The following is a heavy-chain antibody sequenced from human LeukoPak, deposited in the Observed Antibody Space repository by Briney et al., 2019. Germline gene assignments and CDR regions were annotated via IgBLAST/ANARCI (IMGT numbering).Heavy chain of an antibody. CDR2: ISGSGGST. CDR3: AKGRPDSSSWLGIRGEFDY. V-gene: IGHV3-23*01. D-gene: IGHD6-13*01. Sequence: PGGSLRLSCAASGFTFSSYAMSWVRQAPGKGLEWVSAISGSGGSTYYADSVKGRFTISRDNSKNTLYLQMNSLRAEDTAVYYCAKGRPDSSSWLGIRGEFDYWGQGTLVTVSS. J-gene: IGHJ4*02. CDR1: GFTFSSYA.